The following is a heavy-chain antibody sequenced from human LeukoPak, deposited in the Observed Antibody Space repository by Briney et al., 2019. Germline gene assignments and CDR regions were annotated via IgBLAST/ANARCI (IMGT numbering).Heavy chain of an antibody. D-gene: IGHD2-15*01. CDR3: ARDLGYCSGGSCSNWFDP. J-gene: IGHJ5*02. CDR2: IIPIFGTA. CDR1: GGTFSSYA. V-gene: IGHV1-69*05. Sequence: SVKVSCKASGGTFSSYAISWVRQAPGQGLEWMGRIIPIFGTANYAQKFQGRVTITTDESASTAYMELSSLRSEDTAVYYCARDLGYCSGGSCSNWFDPWGQGTLVTVSS.